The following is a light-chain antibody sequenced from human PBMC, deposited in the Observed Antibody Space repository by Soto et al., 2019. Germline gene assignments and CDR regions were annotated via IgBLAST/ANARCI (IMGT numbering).Light chain of an antibody. J-gene: IGLJ1*01. V-gene: IGLV2-23*01. CDR3: CSYAGSSTSYA. CDR2: EGS. Sequence: QSVLTQPASVSGSPGQSITISCTGTSSDVGSYNLVSWYQQHPGKAPQLMIYEGSKRPSGVSNRFSGSKSGNTASLTISGLQAEDEADYYCCSYAGSSTSYAFGTGTKVTVL. CDR1: SSDVGSYNL.